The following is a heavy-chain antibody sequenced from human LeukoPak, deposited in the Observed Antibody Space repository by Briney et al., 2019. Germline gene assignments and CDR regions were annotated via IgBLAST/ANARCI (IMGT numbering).Heavy chain of an antibody. V-gene: IGHV3-30*18. Sequence: GGSLRLSCAASGFTVSSNYMSWVRQAPGKGLEWVAVISYDGSNKYYADSVKGRFTISRDNSKNTLYLQMNSLRAEDTAVYYCAKAGSGWYFDYWGQGTLVTVSS. J-gene: IGHJ4*02. CDR2: ISYDGSNK. CDR3: AKAGSGWYFDY. CDR1: GFTVSSNY. D-gene: IGHD6-19*01.